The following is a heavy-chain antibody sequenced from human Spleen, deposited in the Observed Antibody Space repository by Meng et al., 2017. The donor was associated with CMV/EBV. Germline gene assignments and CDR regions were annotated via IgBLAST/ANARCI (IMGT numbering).Heavy chain of an antibody. CDR2: IDSDESNT. CDR3: ARSTSSSTDSGG. J-gene: IGHJ4*02. Sequence: GESLKISCAASGFTFSNSWMHWVRQAPGKGLVWVARIDSDESNTSDESNTRYSDSVTGRFTIPRDDARNTLYLQMNSLRVDDTAVYNCARSTSSSTDSGGWGQGILVTVSS. D-gene: IGHD4-17*01. V-gene: IGHV3-74*01. CDR1: GFTFSNSW.